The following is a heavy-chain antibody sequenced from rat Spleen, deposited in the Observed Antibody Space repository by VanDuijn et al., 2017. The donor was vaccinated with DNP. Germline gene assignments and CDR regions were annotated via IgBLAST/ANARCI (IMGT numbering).Heavy chain of an antibody. V-gene: IGHV5-7*01. CDR1: GFTFSDYN. CDR2: ISYDGSST. J-gene: IGHJ2*01. Sequence: EVQLVESGGGLVQPGRSLKLSCAASGFTFSDYNLAWVRQAPKKGLEWVATISYDGSSTYYRDTVNGRFTISRDNTKSSIYLQMNSMRSEDMATYYCARDLEHYWGQGVMVTVSS. CDR3: ARDLEHY.